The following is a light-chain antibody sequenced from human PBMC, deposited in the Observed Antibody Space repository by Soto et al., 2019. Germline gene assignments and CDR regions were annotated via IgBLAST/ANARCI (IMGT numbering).Light chain of an antibody. J-gene: IGKJ1*01. CDR2: DAS. CDR1: QTVSGSY. V-gene: IGKV3-20*01. CDR3: QHYGSSPWT. Sequence: EIVLTQSAGTLSLSPGERATLSCRASQTVSGSYLAWFQQKPGQAPRLLICDASTRAAGVPDRFSGSGSGTDFSLTINRLEPEDFAVYYCQHYGSSPWTFGQGTKVGIK.